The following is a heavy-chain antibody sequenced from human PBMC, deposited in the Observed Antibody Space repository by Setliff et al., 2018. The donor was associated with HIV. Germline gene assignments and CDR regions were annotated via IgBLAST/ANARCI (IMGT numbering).Heavy chain of an antibody. CDR2: IYQTGST. V-gene: IGHV4-38-2*02. CDR3: ARDCSGGTCHSGGGYDTFDF. Sequence: SETLSLTCSVSGYSISSGYYWCWIRQSPGKGLEWIGSIYQTGSTYYNPSFKSRVTVSLDMSKNQFSLRLASVTAADTAVYYCARDCSGGTCHSGGGYDTFDFWGQGTMVTVSS. J-gene: IGHJ3*01. CDR1: GYSISSGYY. D-gene: IGHD2-15*01.